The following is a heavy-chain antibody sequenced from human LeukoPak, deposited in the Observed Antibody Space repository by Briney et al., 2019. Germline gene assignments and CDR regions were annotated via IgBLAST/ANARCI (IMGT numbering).Heavy chain of an antibody. Sequence: GGSLRLSCAASGFTFSSYAMHWVRQAPGKGLEWVAVISYDGSNKYYADSVKGRFTISRDNSKNTLYLQMNSLRAEDTAVYYCARAEYYYDSSGYIPFDYWGQGTLVTVSS. D-gene: IGHD3-22*01. CDR1: GFTFSSYA. V-gene: IGHV3-30*04. CDR3: ARAEYYYDSSGYIPFDY. CDR2: ISYDGSNK. J-gene: IGHJ4*02.